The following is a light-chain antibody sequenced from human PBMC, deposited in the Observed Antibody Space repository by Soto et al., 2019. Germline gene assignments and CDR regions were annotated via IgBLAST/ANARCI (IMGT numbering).Light chain of an antibody. CDR2: GVS. CDR1: QSVSGSD. Sequence: EVVLTQSPGTLSLPPGERATLSCRASQSVSGSDLAWYQQKPGQAPRLLISGVSNRATGTPDRFSGSGSGTDFTLTISSLEPEDFAVFYCHQYGISPATFGPGTKVDIK. J-gene: IGKJ1*01. CDR3: HQYGISPAT. V-gene: IGKV3-20*01.